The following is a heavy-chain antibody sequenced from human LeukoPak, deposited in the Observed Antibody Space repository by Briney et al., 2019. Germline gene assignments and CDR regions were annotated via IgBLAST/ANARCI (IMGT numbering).Heavy chain of an antibody. CDR1: GYTFSSYG. V-gene: IGHV1-18*04. CDR2: ISAYNGNT. D-gene: IGHD3-9*01. CDR3: ARGPLRYFDWLWAPNWFDP. Sequence: ASVKVSCKAAGYTFSSYGISWVRQAPGQGLEWMGWISAYNGNTNYAQKLQGRVTITADKSTSTAYMELSSLRSEDTAVYYCARGPLRYFDWLWAPNWFDPWGQGTLVTVSS. J-gene: IGHJ5*02.